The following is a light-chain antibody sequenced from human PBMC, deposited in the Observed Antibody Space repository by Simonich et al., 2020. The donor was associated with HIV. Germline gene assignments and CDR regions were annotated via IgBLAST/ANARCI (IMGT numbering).Light chain of an antibody. V-gene: IGLV3-25*03. CDR2: KDR. CDR1: ALPKQY. J-gene: IGLJ2*01. Sequence: SYELTQPPSVSVSPGQTARITCSGDALPKQYAYWYQQKPGQAPVLVIYKDRERPSGIPERFSGSSSGTTVTLTSSGVQAEDEADYYCQSADSSGTQVVFGGGTKLTVL. CDR3: QSADSSGTQVV.